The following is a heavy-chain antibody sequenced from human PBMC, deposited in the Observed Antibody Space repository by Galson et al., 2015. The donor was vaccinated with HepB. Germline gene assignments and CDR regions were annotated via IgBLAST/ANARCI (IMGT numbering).Heavy chain of an antibody. V-gene: IGHV5-51*03. D-gene: IGHD3-22*01. Sequence: QSGAEVKKPGESLKISCQGSGYSFTSYWIAWVRQMPGKGLEWMGIIFPGDSDTRYSPSFQGQVTISVDKSNSIAYLQWSTLKAADTAMYYCARLWAPYERSAYSKNWFDPWGQGTLVTVSS. J-gene: IGHJ5*02. CDR1: GYSFTSYW. CDR2: IFPGDSDT. CDR3: ARLWAPYERSAYSKNWFDP.